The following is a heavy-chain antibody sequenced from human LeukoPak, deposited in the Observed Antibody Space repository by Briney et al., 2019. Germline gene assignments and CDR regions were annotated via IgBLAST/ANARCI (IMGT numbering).Heavy chain of an antibody. CDR1: GGSISSYY. CDR2: IYYSGST. D-gene: IGHD3-22*01. CDR3: ARESRLTTNGMDV. V-gene: IGHV4-59*01. J-gene: IGHJ6*02. Sequence: SEALSLTCAVSGGSISSYYWSCVRQPPGRGLEWIGYIYYSGSTNYNPPLKSRVTISVDTSKNQFSLKLSSVTAADTAVYYCARESRLTTNGMDVWGQGTTVTVSS.